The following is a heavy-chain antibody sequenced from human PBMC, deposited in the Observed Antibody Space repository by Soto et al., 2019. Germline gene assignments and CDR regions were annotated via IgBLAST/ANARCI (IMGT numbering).Heavy chain of an antibody. Sequence: GGSLRLSCAASGFTFSNAWMSWVRQAPGKGLEWVGRIKSKTDGGTTDYAAPVKGRFTISRDDSKNTLYLQMNSLKTDDTAVYYCTTARTSGWKRDYCGQGTLVTVSS. J-gene: IGHJ4*02. D-gene: IGHD6-19*01. CDR3: TTARTSGWKRDY. CDR1: GFTFSNAW. CDR2: IKSKTDGGTT. V-gene: IGHV3-15*01.